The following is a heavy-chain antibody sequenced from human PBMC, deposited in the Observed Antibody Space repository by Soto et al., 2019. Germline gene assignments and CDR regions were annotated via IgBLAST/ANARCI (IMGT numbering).Heavy chain of an antibody. D-gene: IGHD3-3*01. Sequence: EVQLVESGGGLVQPGRSLRLSCAASGFTFDDYAMPWVRQAPGKGLEWVSGSSWDSGSIGYADSVKGLITIPRDNAKNSLYLQMNSLRAEDTALYYCAKDLRTYDFWSGYYDYWGQGTLVTVSS. V-gene: IGHV3-9*01. CDR3: AKDLRTYDFWSGYYDY. CDR2: SSWDSGSI. J-gene: IGHJ4*02. CDR1: GFTFDDYA.